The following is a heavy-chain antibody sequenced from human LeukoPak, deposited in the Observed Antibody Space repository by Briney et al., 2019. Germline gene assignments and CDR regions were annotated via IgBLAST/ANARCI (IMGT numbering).Heavy chain of an antibody. CDR1: SDSFNYVAFY. J-gene: IGHJ3*01. V-gene: IGHV4-39*02. D-gene: IGHD4-17*01. Sequence: SETLSLTCTVSSDSFNYVAFYWAWILQPPGKGLEYIGNVYYTGSTYYNPSLKSRATISLDTSENHFSLSLSSVTAADTAVYYCVRATGRPRLAFDLWGRGTGVTVSS. CDR2: VYYTGST. CDR3: VRATGRPRLAFDL.